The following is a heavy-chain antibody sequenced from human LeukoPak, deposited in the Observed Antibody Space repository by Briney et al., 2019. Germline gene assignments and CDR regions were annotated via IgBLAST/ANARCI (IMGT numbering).Heavy chain of an antibody. Sequence: ASVKVSCKASGYTFTGYYMHWVRQAPGQGLEWMGWINPNSGGTNYAQKFQGRVTMTRDTSISTAYMELSRLRSDDTAVYYCARDPGYSYGPFDYWGQGTLVTVSS. CDR3: ARDPGYSYGPFDY. CDR1: GYTFTGYY. V-gene: IGHV1-2*02. J-gene: IGHJ4*02. CDR2: INPNSGGT. D-gene: IGHD5-18*01.